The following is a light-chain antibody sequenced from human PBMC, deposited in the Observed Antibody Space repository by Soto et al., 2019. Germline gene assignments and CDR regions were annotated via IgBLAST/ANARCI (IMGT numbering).Light chain of an antibody. CDR2: GAS. CDR1: QNVNRN. J-gene: IGKJ1*01. CDR3: QQYHNWPA. Sequence: EVVMTQSPVTLSLSPGDTATLSCRASQNVNRNLAWLQQKPGQAPRLLIHGASTRATGIPARFSGSGSGTEFTLTISSLQSEDFAVYYCQQYHNWPAFGQGTKVDIK. V-gene: IGKV3-15*01.